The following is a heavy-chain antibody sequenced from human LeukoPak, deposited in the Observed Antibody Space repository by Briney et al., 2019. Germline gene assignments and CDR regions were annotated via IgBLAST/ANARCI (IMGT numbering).Heavy chain of an antibody. V-gene: IGHV3-48*03. Sequence: GGSLRLSCAASEFTFSGYDMHWVRQAPGKGLEWVSCISSSGGIIYYADSVKGRFTISRDHAKNSLYLQMNSLRAEDTAVYYCAREREDIVVVVAVSGAFDIWGQGTMVTVSS. CDR2: ISSSGGII. CDR3: AREREDIVVVVAVSGAFDI. J-gene: IGHJ3*02. CDR1: EFTFSGYD. D-gene: IGHD2-15*01.